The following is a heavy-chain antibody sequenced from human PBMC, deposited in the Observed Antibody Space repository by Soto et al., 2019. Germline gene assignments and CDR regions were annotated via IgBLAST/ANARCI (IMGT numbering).Heavy chain of an antibody. CDR1: GFTLSSYS. J-gene: IGHJ6*02. D-gene: IGHD2-2*01. CDR3: ARAVVVPAAMSGYYYYYGMDV. V-gene: IGHV3-48*02. CDR2: ISSSSSTI. Sequence: GGALRLSCAASGFTLSSYSMNWVRQAPGKGLEWVSYISSSSSTIYYADSVKGRFTISRDNAKNSLYLQMNSLRDEDTAVYYCARAVVVPAAMSGYYYYYGMDVWGQGTTVTVSS.